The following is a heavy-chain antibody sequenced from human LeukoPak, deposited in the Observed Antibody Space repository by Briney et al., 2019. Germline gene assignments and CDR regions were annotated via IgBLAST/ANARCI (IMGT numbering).Heavy chain of an antibody. J-gene: IGHJ5*02. D-gene: IGHD2-21*01. CDR2: ISGSGGST. CDR1: GFTFSSYG. Sequence: GGSLRLSCAASGFTFSSYGMSWVRQAPGKGLEWVSAISGSGGSTYYADSVKGRFTISRDNAKDSLYLQMNSLTAEDTAMHYCVRAYHPGGWFDPWGQGTLVTVSS. CDR3: VRAYHPGGWFDP. V-gene: IGHV3-23*01.